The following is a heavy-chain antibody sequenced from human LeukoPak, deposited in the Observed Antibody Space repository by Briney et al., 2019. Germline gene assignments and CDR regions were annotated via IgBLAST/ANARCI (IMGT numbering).Heavy chain of an antibody. J-gene: IGHJ5*02. CDR2: INHGGRT. V-gene: IGHV4-34*01. D-gene: IGHD2-2*02. CDR3: ARGLELGYCSGASCYIWFDP. CDR1: GGSFSGYY. Sequence: MPSETLSLTCVVSGGSFSGYYWSWIRQPPGKGLEWIGEINHGGRTNYSPSLKSRDTISVDTSKNQFSLNLSSVTAADTAVYYCARGLELGYCSGASCYIWFDPWGQGTLVTVSS.